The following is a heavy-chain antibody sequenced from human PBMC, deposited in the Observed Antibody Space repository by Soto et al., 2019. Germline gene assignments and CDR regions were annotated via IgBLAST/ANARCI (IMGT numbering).Heavy chain of an antibody. J-gene: IGHJ4*02. CDR3: AREYCSGGSCYSDVFDY. V-gene: IGHV1-8*01. CDR2: MNPNSGNT. Sequence: ASVKVSCKASGYTFTSYDINWVRQATGQGLEWMGWMNPNSGNTGYAQKFQGRVTMTRNTSISTAYMELSSLRSEDTAVYYCAREYCSGGSCYSDVFDYWGQGTLVTVSS. D-gene: IGHD2-15*01. CDR1: GYTFTSYD.